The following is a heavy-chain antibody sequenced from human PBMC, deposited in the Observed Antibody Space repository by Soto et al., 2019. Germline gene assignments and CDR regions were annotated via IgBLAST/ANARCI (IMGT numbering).Heavy chain of an antibody. D-gene: IGHD3-22*01. CDR1: GYTFTGYG. J-gene: IGHJ5*02. Sequence: GXSVKVSCHAFGYTFTGYGISWVRQAHVQGLEWVGWIRAYNGNTNYAQKLQGRVTMTTDTSTSTAYMELRSLRSDDTAVYYCARDLRYYYDSSGYYYAGSNGLATWGQGSLLTVSS. V-gene: IGHV1-18*01. CDR3: ARDLRYYYDSSGYYYAGSNGLAT. CDR2: IRAYNGNT.